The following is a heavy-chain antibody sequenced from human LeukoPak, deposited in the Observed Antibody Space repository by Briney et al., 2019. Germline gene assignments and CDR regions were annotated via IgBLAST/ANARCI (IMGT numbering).Heavy chain of an antibody. CDR3: AKDLWYSSSSKNYYYYMDV. D-gene: IGHD6-6*01. CDR1: GFTFSSYA. V-gene: IGHV3-23*01. Sequence: PGGSLRLSCAASGFTFSSYAMSWVRQAPGKGLEWVSAISGSGGSTYYADSVKGRFTISRDNSKNTLYLQMNSLRAEDTAVYYCAKDLWYSSSSKNYYYYMDVWGTGTTVTVSS. J-gene: IGHJ6*03. CDR2: ISGSGGST.